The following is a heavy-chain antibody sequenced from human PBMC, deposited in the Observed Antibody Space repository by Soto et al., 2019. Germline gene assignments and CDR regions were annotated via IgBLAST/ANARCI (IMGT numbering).Heavy chain of an antibody. D-gene: IGHD3-16*01. CDR2: ITGSGAIT. J-gene: IGHJ6*02. Sequence: GGSLRLSCAASGFTFSSYPMSWVRLAPGKGLEWVSGITGSGAITYYTDSVKGRFTISRDNSKNTLYLQMHSLRAEDTAVYYCARDVWGTTSMYYGLDVWGLGTTVTFSS. CDR1: GFTFSSYP. V-gene: IGHV3-23*01. CDR3: ARDVWGTTSMYYGLDV.